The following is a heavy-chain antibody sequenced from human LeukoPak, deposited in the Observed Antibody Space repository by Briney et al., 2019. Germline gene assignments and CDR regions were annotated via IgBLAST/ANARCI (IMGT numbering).Heavy chain of an antibody. CDR2: IHNVGFT. D-gene: IGHD4-11*01. J-gene: IGHJ5*02. V-gene: IGHV4-4*02. Sequence: KASGTLSLTFTVSGDSISSRYWWSWVRQPPGKGLEWIGQIHNVGFTKYNPSLKSRVTISVDKSKNHFSLKLNSVTAADTALYYCASETDYSHPNWFDPWGQGILVTVSS. CDR1: GDSISSRYW. CDR3: ASETDYSHPNWFDP.